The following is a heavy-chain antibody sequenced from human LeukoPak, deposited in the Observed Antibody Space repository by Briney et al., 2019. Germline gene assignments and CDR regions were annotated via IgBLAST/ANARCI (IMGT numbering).Heavy chain of an antibody. CDR3: ARGGYYGSGNDFRFDP. CDR2: IYYSGST. V-gene: IGHV4-59*01. CDR1: GGSISTYY. D-gene: IGHD3-10*01. Sequence: SENLSLTCTVSGGSISTYYWSWIRQPPGKGLEWIVYIYYSGSTNYKPSLKSRVTISVDTSKNQFSLKLSSVTAADTAVYYCARGGYYGSGNDFRFDPWGQGTLVTVSS. J-gene: IGHJ5*02.